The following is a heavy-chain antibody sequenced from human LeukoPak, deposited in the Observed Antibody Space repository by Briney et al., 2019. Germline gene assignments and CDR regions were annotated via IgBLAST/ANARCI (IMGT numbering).Heavy chain of an antibody. CDR2: IYHSGST. V-gene: IGHV4-30-2*01. D-gene: IGHD3-22*01. Sequence: ASETLPLTCTVSGGSISSGGYYWSWIRQPPGKGLEWIGYIYHSGSTYYNPSLKSRVTISVDTSKNQFSLKLSSVTAADTAVYYCATNFYDSSGYFHRGAFDIWGQGTMVTVSS. CDR3: ATNFYDSSGYFHRGAFDI. CDR1: GGSISSGGYY. J-gene: IGHJ3*02.